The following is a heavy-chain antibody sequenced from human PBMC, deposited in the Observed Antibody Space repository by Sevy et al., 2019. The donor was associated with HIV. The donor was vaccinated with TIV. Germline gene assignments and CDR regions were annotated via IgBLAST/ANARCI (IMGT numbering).Heavy chain of an antibody. J-gene: IGHJ4*02. CDR2: IRPDGSDK. Sequence: GGSLSLSCAASGFTFSPYWMTWVRQAPGKGLEWVANIRPDGSDKYKVDSVKGRFTSSRDNAKNSLYLQMNSLRADDTAMYYCARGVGLDCWGQGALVTVSS. V-gene: IGHV3-7*01. CDR3: ARGVGLDC. CDR1: GFTFSPYW. D-gene: IGHD1-26*01.